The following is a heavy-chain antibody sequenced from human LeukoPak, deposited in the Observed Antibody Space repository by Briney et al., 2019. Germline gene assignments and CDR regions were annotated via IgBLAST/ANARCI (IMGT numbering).Heavy chain of an antibody. Sequence: GGSLRLSCAASGFTFSNYEINWVRQAPGKGLEWVSYISGGGSTIYYADSVKGRFTISRDNAKNSLYLQMNSLRAEDTAVYYCARDQDAGFDYWGQGTLVTVSS. CDR2: ISGGGSTI. J-gene: IGHJ4*02. CDR3: ARDQDAGFDY. V-gene: IGHV3-48*03. CDR1: GFTFSNYE.